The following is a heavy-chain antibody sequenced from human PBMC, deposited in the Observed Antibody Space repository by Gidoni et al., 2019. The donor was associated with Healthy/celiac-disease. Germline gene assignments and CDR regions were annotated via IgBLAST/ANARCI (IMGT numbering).Heavy chain of an antibody. V-gene: IGHV3-30*18. D-gene: IGHD1-7*01. CDR1: GFTFSSYG. J-gene: IGHJ4*02. CDR2: ISYDGSNK. CDR3: AKGGRRQTAGTSLPSSRTNLPRVDY. Sequence: QVQLVESGGGVVQPGRSLRLSCAASGFTFSSYGMHWVRQAPGKGLEWVAVISYDGSNKYYADSVKGRFTISRDNSKNTLYMQMNSLRAEDTAVYYCAKGGRRQTAGTSLPSSRTNLPRVDYWGQGTLVTVSS.